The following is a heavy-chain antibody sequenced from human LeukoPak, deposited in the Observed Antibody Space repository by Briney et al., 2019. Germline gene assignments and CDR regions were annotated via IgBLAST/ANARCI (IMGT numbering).Heavy chain of an antibody. J-gene: IGHJ3*02. Sequence: SETLSLTCTVSGGSVSSGSYYWSWIRQPPGKGLEWIGYIYYSGNTNYNPSLKSRVSISIDTSKNQFSLKLSSVTAADTAVYYCARTKMLLVVSDGFDIWGPGTMVTVSS. CDR2: IYYSGNT. D-gene: IGHD2-8*01. CDR1: GGSVSSGSYY. CDR3: ARTKMLLVVSDGFDI. V-gene: IGHV4-61*01.